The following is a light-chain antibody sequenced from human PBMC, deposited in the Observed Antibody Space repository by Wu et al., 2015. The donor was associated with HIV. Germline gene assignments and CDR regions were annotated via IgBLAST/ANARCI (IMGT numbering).Light chain of an antibody. CDR1: QSISSY. Sequence: DIQMTQSPSSLSASVGDRVTITCRASQSISSYLNWYQQKPGKAPKLLIYAASSLQSGVPSRFSGSGSGTDFTLTISSLQPEDFATYYCQQFNSYPGSFGQGTKLEI. CDR3: QQFNSYPGS. CDR2: AAS. J-gene: IGKJ2*03. V-gene: IGKV1-39*01.